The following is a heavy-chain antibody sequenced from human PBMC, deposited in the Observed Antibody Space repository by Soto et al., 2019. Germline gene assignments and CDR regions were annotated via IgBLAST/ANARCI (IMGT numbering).Heavy chain of an antibody. D-gene: IGHD6-19*01. CDR2: ISWNSGSI. CDR3: AKASRIAVAGTIDY. V-gene: IGHV3-9*01. J-gene: IGHJ4*02. Sequence: EVQLVESGGGLVQPGRSLRLSCAASGFTFDDYAMHWVRQAPGKGLEWVSGISWNSGSIVYADSVKGRFTISRDNAKNSLYLQMNSLRAEDTALYYCAKASRIAVAGTIDYWGQGTLVTVSS. CDR1: GFTFDDYA.